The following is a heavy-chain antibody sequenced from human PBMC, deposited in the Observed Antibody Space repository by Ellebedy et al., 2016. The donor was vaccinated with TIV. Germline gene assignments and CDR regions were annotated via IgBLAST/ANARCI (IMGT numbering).Heavy chain of an antibody. J-gene: IGHJ5*02. D-gene: IGHD4-17*01. Sequence: GGSLRLXXTASGFTFRSYSMNWVRQAPGKGLEWVSYISVSSSSTYYADSVKGRFTISRDNAKNSLYLQMNSLRAEDTAFYHCARGDFGDYNNWFDPWGQGTLVTVSS. CDR3: ARGDFGDYNNWFDP. V-gene: IGHV3-48*04. CDR1: GFTFRSYS. CDR2: ISVSSSST.